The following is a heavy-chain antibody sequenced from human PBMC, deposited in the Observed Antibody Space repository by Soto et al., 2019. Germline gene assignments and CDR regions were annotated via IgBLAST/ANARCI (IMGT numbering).Heavy chain of an antibody. CDR2: ISAYNGNA. CDR1: GYTFTSYG. V-gene: IGHV1-18*04. CDR3: ARDGQYCSGGSCKLGY. D-gene: IGHD2-15*01. Sequence: GASVKVSCKASGYTFTSYGISWVRQAPGQGLEWMGWISAYNGNANYAQKLQGRVTMTTDTSTSTAYMELRSLRSDDTAVYYCARDGQYCSGGSCKLGYWGQGTLVTVSS. J-gene: IGHJ4*02.